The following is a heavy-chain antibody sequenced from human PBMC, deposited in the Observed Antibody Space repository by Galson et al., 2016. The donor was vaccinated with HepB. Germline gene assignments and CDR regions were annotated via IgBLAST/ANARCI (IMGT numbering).Heavy chain of an antibody. V-gene: IGHV3-23*01. CDR2: VAGTE. D-gene: IGHD2-15*01. CDR1: GFTFTDYT. Sequence: SLRLSCAASGFTFTDYTMSWVRQGPGRALEWVSSVAGTEYYADSVTGRFTASRDNSQNMVYLHMSNLRAEDTAIYSCTGYCRGGSCSGLASFDYWSQGSLVTVS. CDR3: TGYCRGGSCSGLASFDY. J-gene: IGHJ4*02.